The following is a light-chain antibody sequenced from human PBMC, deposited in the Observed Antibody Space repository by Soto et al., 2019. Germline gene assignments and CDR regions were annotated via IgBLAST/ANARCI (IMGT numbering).Light chain of an antibody. V-gene: IGLV2-23*01. Sequence: QSVLIQPASVSGSPGQSITISCTGTSSDVGSYNLVSWYQQHPGKAPKLMIYEGSKRPSGVSNRFSGSKSGNTASLTISGLQAEDEADYYCCSYAGSSTHAVFGGGTQLTVL. CDR2: EGS. CDR1: SSDVGSYNL. CDR3: CSYAGSSTHAV. J-gene: IGLJ7*01.